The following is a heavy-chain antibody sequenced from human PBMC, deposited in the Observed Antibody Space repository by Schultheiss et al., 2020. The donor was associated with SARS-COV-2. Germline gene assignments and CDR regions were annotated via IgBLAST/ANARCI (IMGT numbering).Heavy chain of an antibody. CDR3: AKATSVVVVPYFDY. CDR1: GFSFSSYS. Sequence: GGSLRLSCAASGFSFSSYSMNWVRQAPGKGLEWVSGISGSGGSTYYADSVKGRFTISRDNSKNTLYLQMNSLRAEDTAVYYCAKATSVVVVPYFDYWGQGTPVTVSS. V-gene: IGHV3-23*01. J-gene: IGHJ4*02. D-gene: IGHD2-2*01. CDR2: ISGSGGST.